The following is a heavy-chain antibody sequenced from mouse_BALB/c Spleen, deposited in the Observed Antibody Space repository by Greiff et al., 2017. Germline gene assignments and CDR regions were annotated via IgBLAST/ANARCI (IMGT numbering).Heavy chain of an antibody. D-gene: IGHD2-13*01. V-gene: IGHV1-69*02. CDR1: GYTFTSYW. CDR2: IYPSDSYT. Sequence: VQLQQPGAELVRPGASVKLSCKASGYTFTSYWINWVKQRPGQGLEWIGNIYPSDSYTNYNQKFKDKATLTVDKSSSTAYMQLSSPTSEDSAVYYCTRWVNYYFDYWGQGTTLTVSS. CDR3: TRWVNYYFDY. J-gene: IGHJ2*01.